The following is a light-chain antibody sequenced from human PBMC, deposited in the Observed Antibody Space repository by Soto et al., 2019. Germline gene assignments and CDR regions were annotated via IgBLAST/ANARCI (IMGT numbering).Light chain of an antibody. J-gene: IGKJ1*01. V-gene: IGKV3-20*01. Sequence: EVVLTQSPGTLSLSPGERATLSCRASQSVRSYLAWYQQKPGQAPRLLISGASRRATGIPDRFSGAGPGTDFTLTISSLQPDDFATYYCQQYNSYRRTFGQGTKVDIK. CDR3: QQYNSYRRT. CDR1: QSVRSY. CDR2: GAS.